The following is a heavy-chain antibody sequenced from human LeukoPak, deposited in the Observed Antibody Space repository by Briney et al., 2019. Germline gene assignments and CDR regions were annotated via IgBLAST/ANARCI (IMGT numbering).Heavy chain of an antibody. J-gene: IGHJ4*02. D-gene: IGHD6-13*01. CDR3: ARGRLASSTWPYYFDY. CDR1: GGSFSGYY. CDR2: INRSGST. Sequence: PSETLSLTCAVYGGSFSGYYWSWIRQPPGKGLEWIGEINRSGSTNYNPSLKSRVTISVDTSKNQFSLKLSSVTAADTAVYYCARGRLASSTWPYYFDYWGQGTLVTVSS. V-gene: IGHV4-34*01.